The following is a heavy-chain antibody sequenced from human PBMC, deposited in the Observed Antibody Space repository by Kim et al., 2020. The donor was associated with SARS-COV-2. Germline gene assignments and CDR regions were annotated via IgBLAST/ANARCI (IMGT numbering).Heavy chain of an antibody. Sequence: GGSLRLSCSASEFTFSLYAMHWVRQAPGNGLEYASAISSNGGSTYYADLVKGRFTISRDNSKNTLYLHMSSLRAVDTAVYYCVKGLGYCSGGSCYPGDY. CDR1: EFTFSLYA. V-gene: IGHV3-64*03. D-gene: IGHD2-15*01. J-gene: IGHJ4*01. CDR2: ISSNGGST. CDR3: VKGLGYCSGGSCYPGDY.